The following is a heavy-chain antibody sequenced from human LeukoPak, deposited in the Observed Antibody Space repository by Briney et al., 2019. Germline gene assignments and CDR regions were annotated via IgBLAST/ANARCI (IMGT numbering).Heavy chain of an antibody. D-gene: IGHD2-21*02. CDR1: GFTFSDYY. J-gene: IGHJ4*02. Sequence: GLSLRLSCAASGFTFSDYYMSWIRQAPGKGLEWVSYISSSSSYTNYADSVKGQFTISRDNAKNSLYLQMNSLRAEDPAVYYCARDLLSGDCLDYWGQGTLVTASS. CDR2: ISSSSSYT. CDR3: ARDLLSGDCLDY. V-gene: IGHV3-11*06.